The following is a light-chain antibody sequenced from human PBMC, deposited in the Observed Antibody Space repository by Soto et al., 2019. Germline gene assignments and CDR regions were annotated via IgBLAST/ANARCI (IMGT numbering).Light chain of an antibody. CDR1: SSSIGSNY. CDR3: ASWDDSLTGWV. V-gene: IGLV1-47*01. CDR2: RNS. Sequence: QSVLSQPPSASGTPGQRVTISCSGSSSSIGSNYVYWYQQLPGTAPKLLIYRNSQRPSGVPDRFSGSKSGTSASLAIRGLRSEDEADYYCASWDDSLTGWVFGGGTKLTVL. J-gene: IGLJ3*02.